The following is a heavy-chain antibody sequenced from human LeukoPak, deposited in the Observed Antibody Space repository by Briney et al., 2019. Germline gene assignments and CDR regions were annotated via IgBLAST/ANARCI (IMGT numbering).Heavy chain of an antibody. CDR3: ARDDDYGGNNLDY. CDR2: ILYDGRKV. V-gene: IGHV3-30*02. CDR1: GFTFRNYG. J-gene: IGHJ4*02. Sequence: GGSLRLSCAASGFTFRNYGRHWVRQAPGKGLEWVALILYDGRKVYHADSVKGRFTISRDNSKNTLCLQMNSLRAEDTALYYCARDDDYGGNNLDYWGQGTLVTVSS. D-gene: IGHD4-23*01.